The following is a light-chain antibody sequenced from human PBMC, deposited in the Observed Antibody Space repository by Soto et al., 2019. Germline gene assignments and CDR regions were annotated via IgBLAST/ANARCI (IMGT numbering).Light chain of an antibody. J-gene: IGLJ2*01. CDR2: RAD. CDR3: AAWDDIVSGLV. V-gene: IGLV1-47*01. CDR1: SSNIGSNY. Sequence: QSVLTQPPSASGTPGQTVTISCSGRSSNIGSNYVYWYQQLPGTAPRLLMYRADQRPSGVPDRFSGYKSGTSASLAISGLRSEDEADYYCAAWDDIVSGLVFGGGTKLTVL.